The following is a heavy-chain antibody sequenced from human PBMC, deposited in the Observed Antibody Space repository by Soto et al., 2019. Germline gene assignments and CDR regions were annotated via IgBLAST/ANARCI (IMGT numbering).Heavy chain of an antibody. CDR2: ISTYNGDT. Sequence: QVQLVQSGAEVKKPGASVKVSCKASGYTFTSYGISWVRQAPGQGLEWMGWISTYNGDTNYAQKLQGRVTMTTDTXTXKAYMELRSLRSDDTAVYYCATWGGSSWYEHNWFDPWGQGTLVTVSS. CDR3: ATWGGSSWYEHNWFDP. J-gene: IGHJ5*02. D-gene: IGHD6-13*01. V-gene: IGHV1-18*01. CDR1: GYTFTSYG.